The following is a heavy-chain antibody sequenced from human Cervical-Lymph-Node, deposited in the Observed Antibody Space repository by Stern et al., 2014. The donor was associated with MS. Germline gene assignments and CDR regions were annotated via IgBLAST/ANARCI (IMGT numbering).Heavy chain of an antibody. Sequence: QLVQSGGGVVQPGRSLRLSCAASGFTFSSYGMHWVRQAPGKGLEWVAVVSYHGSVKYYADSVKGRFNISRDNSKNTLYLQMNSLRGDDTAVYFCAKDLYRFVDPSVPNPMNYWGQGTLVTVSS. CDR3: AKDLYRFVDPSVPNPMNY. D-gene: IGHD3-3*01. CDR1: GFTFSSYG. V-gene: IGHV3-30*18. J-gene: IGHJ4*02. CDR2: VSYHGSVK.